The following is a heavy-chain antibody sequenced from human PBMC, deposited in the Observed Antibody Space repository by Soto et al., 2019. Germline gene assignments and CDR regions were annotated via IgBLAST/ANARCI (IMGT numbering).Heavy chain of an antibody. V-gene: IGHV4-34*01. Sequence: PSETLSLTCAVYGGSFSGYYWSWIRQPPGKGLEWIGEINHSGSTNYNPSLKSRVTISVDTSKNQFSLKLSSVTAAGTAVYYCAQYYYDSSGYPTDHDAFDIWGQGTMVTVSS. CDR1: GGSFSGYY. CDR2: INHSGST. D-gene: IGHD3-22*01. CDR3: AQYYYDSSGYPTDHDAFDI. J-gene: IGHJ3*02.